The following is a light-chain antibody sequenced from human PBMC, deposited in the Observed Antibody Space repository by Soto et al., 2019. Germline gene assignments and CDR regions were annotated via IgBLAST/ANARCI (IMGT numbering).Light chain of an antibody. Sequence: EIVMTQSPATLSVSPGERVTLSCRASQSVSSNLAWYQQKPGQAPRLLIYGVSTRATGIPARFSGSGSGTEFTLTISSLQSEDFAVYYCQQYNNWPPWTFGQGTKVEIK. CDR3: QQYNNWPPWT. V-gene: IGKV3-15*01. CDR1: QSVSSN. J-gene: IGKJ1*01. CDR2: GVS.